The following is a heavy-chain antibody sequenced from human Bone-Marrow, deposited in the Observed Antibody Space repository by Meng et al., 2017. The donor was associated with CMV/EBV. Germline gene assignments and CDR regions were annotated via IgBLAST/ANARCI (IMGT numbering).Heavy chain of an antibody. CDR3: ARSRELVRADY. V-gene: IGHV3-21*01. D-gene: IGHD6-6*01. CDR2: ISSSSYI. CDR1: GFTFSSYS. Sequence: GESLKISCAASGFTFSSYSMNWVRQAPGKGLEWVSSISSSSYIYYADSVKGRFTISRDNAKNSLYLQMNSLRAEDTAVYYCARSRELVRADYGGQGTLVTVAS. J-gene: IGHJ4*02.